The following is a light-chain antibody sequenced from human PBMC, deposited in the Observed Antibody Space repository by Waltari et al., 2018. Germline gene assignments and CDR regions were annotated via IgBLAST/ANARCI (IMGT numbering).Light chain of an antibody. CDR1: SRDVGASQY. CDR2: VVT. V-gene: IGLV2-11*01. CDR3: CSYAGTYTYV. Sequence: QSALTQPRSVSGSPGQSVTIPCTGTSRDVGASQYVPWFQQHPGGAPKLLIFVVTGRPSGVPDRFSGSKSANTASLTISGLQPDDEADYYCCSYAGTYTYVFGPGTSVTVL. J-gene: IGLJ1*01.